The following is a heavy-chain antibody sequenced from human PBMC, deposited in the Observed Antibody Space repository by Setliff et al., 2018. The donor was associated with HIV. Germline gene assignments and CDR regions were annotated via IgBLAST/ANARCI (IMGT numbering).Heavy chain of an antibody. V-gene: IGHV1-46*01. CDR1: GYTFTDYY. CDR2: INPSGGST. CDR3: ARVPFRSAWFSGGHDAFDI. Sequence: ASVKVSCKASGYTFTDYYIHWVRQAPGPGLEWMGIINPSGGSTGCAQKFQGRVTGTSDTSTSTVHMELRSLRSDDTAVYYCARVPFRSAWFSGGHDAFDIWGQGTMVTVSS. J-gene: IGHJ3*02. D-gene: IGHD6-19*01.